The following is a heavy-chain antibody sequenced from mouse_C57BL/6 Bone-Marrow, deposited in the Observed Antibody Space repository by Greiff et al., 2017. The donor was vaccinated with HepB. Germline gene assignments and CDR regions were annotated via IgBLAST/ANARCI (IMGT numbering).Heavy chain of an antibody. D-gene: IGHD2-4*01. CDR3: ARGGLYYDYDEGFAY. Sequence: VKLMESDAELVKPGASVKISCKVSGYTFTDHTIHWMKQRPEQGLEWIGYIYPRDGSTKYNEKFKGKATLTADKSSSTAYMQLNSLTSEDSAVYFCARGGLYYDYDEGFAYWGQGTLVTVSA. CDR2: IYPRDGST. V-gene: IGHV1-78*01. CDR1: GYTFTDHT. J-gene: IGHJ3*01.